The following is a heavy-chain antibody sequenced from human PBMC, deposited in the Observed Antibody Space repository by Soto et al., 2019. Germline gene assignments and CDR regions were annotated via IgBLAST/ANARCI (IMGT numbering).Heavy chain of an antibody. CDR1: GGIFSTYA. CDR2: IIPLFGTP. J-gene: IGHJ4*02. V-gene: IGHV1-69*01. CDR3: ARDRDDYGSGNYYNRIDF. D-gene: IGHD3-10*01. Sequence: QVQLVQSGAEVKKPGSSVKVSCKASGGIFSTYAISWLRQAPGQGLEWMGCIIPLFGTPNYAQRFQGRVTITADEYTSTAYMELSRLRSEDTAVYYCARDRDDYGSGNYYNRIDFWGQGTLVTVCS.